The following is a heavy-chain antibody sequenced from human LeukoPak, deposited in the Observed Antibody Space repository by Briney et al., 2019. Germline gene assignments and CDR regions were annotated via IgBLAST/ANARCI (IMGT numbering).Heavy chain of an antibody. J-gene: IGHJ6*03. CDR2: IIPIFGTA. CDR3: ARVPRYCSGGSCPPPDTAMVVGGDPIRLRGFDYYYYMDV. Sequence: GASVKASCKASGGTFSSYAISWVRQAPGQGLEWMGGIIPIFGTANYAQKFQGRVTITTDESTSTAYMELSSLRSEDTAVYYCARVPRYCSGGSCPPPDTAMVVGGDPIRLRGFDYYYYMDVWGKGTTVTVSS. CDR1: GGTFSSYA. D-gene: IGHD2-15*01. V-gene: IGHV1-69*05.